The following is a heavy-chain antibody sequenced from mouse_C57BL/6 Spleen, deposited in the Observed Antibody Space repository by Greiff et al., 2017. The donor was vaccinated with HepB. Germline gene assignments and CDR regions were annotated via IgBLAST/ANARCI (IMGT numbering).Heavy chain of an antibody. V-gene: IGHV14-4*01. Sequence: VQLQQSGAELVRPGASVKLSCTASGFNIKDDYMHWVKQRPEQGLEWIGWIDPENGDTEYASKFQGKATITADTSSKTAYLQSSSLTSEDTAVYYCTGSSPSYWYFDVWGTGTTVTVSS. J-gene: IGHJ1*03. CDR1: GFNIKDDY. CDR3: TGSSPSYWYFDV. CDR2: IDPENGDT. D-gene: IGHD1-1*01.